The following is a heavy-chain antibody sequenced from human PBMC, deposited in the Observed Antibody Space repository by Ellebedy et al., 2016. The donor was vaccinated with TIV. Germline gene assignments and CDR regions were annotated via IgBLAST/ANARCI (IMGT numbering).Heavy chain of an antibody. CDR1: GFTFSSYS. Sequence: GESLKISCAASGFTFSSYSMNWVRQAPGKGLEWVSYISSTTSTIYYADSVKGRFTISRDNAKYSLYLQLNSLRAEDTAVYYCARGADTTMVWGALDIWGQGTVVTVSS. CDR2: ISSTTSTI. V-gene: IGHV3-48*01. CDR3: ARGADTTMVWGALDI. J-gene: IGHJ3*02. D-gene: IGHD5-18*01.